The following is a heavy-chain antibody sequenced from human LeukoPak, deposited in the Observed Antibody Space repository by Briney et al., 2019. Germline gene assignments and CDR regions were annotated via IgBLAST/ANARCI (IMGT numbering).Heavy chain of an antibody. V-gene: IGHV3-30*18. D-gene: IGHD3-10*01. J-gene: IGHJ4*02. CDR2: ITYDDFYK. CDR1: GFTFRSYG. Sequence: GGSLRLSCAASGFTFRSYGMHWVRQAPGKGLEWVALITYDDFYKYYGDSVKGRFTISRDNSKNTLYLQMNSLRPEDTAVYCCAKDRISMVRSSDIDNWGQGTLVTVSS. CDR3: AKDRISMVRSSDIDN.